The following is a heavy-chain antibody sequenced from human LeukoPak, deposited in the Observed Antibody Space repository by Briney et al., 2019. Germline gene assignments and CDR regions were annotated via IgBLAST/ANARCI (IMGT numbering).Heavy chain of an antibody. Sequence: GGSLRLSCAASGFTFSDYYMSWIRQAPGKGLEWVSYISSSGSTIYYADSVKGRFTISRDNSKNTLYLQMNSLRAEDTAVYYCARDSNNEITYDYWGQGTLVTVSS. CDR2: ISSSGSTI. CDR1: GFTFSDYY. D-gene: IGHD3-10*01. J-gene: IGHJ4*02. V-gene: IGHV3-11*04. CDR3: ARDSNNEITYDY.